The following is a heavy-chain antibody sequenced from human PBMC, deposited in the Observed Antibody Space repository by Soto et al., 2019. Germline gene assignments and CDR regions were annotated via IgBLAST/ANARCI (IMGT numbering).Heavy chain of an antibody. D-gene: IGHD5-12*01. CDR1: GDSVSSNSAA. Sequence: SQTLSLTCVISGDSVSSNSAAWNWIRQSPSRGLEWLGRTYYRSKWYNDYAVSVKSRITINPDTSKNQFSLQLNSVTPEDTAVYYCARVEVWATRPYYFDYWGQETLVTVSP. CDR3: ARVEVWATRPYYFDY. V-gene: IGHV6-1*01. J-gene: IGHJ4*02. CDR2: TYYRSKWYN.